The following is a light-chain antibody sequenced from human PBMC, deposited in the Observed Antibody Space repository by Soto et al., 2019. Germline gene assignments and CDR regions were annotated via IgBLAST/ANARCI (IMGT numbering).Light chain of an antibody. CDR1: RSISNY. CDR3: QQSYSVPR. J-gene: IGKJ1*01. CDR2: AAS. Sequence: DIQMTQSPSSLSASVGDRVTITCRASRSISNYLNWYQQKSGKVPSLLIYAASSLQPGVPSRFRGTGTGTAFTLTITSLQPEDPATYYSQQSYSVPRFGPGTRVDIK. V-gene: IGKV1-39*01.